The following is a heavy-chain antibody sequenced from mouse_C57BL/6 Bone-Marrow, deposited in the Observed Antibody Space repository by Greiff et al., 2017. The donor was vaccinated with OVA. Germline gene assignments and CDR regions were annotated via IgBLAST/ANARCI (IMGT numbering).Heavy chain of an antibody. CDR1: GFSLTSYG. CDR3: ARRLTGYFDY. J-gene: IGHJ2*01. Sequence: VQLQQSGPGLVQPSQSLSITCTVSGFSLTSYGVHWVRQSPGKGLEWLGVIWSGGSTDYNAAFISRLSISKDNSKSQVFFKMNSLQADDTAIYYCARRLTGYFDYWGQGTTLTVSS. D-gene: IGHD4-1*01. V-gene: IGHV2-2*01. CDR2: IWSGGST.